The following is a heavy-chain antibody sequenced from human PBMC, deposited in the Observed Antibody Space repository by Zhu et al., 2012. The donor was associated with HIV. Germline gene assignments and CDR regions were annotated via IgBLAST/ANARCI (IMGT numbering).Heavy chain of an antibody. CDR1: GGSISSSSYY. CDR2: IYYSGST. D-gene: IGHD4-17*01. V-gene: IGHV4-39*07. CDR3: ARHVPSSYGDYYGGFDP. J-gene: IGHJ5*02. Sequence: QVQLQESGPGLVKPSETLSLTCTVSGGSISSSSYYWGWIRQPPGKGLEWIGSIYYSGSTYYNPSLKSRVTISVDTSKNQFSLKLSSVTAADTAVYYCARHVPSSYGDYYGGFDPWGREPGHRLL.